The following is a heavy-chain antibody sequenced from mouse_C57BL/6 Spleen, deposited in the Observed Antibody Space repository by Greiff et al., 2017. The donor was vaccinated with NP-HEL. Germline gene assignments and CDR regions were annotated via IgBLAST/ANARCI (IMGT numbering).Heavy chain of an antibody. CDR3: ARGAGTLYFDY. Sequence: VKLQESGAELARPGASVKMSCKASGYTFTSYTMHWVKQRPGQGLEWIGYINPSSGYTKYNQKFKDKATLTADKSSSTAYLQLSSLTSEDSAVYYCARGAGTLYFDYWGQGTTLTVSS. CDR1: GYTFTSYT. J-gene: IGHJ2*01. D-gene: IGHD3-3*01. CDR2: INPSSGYT. V-gene: IGHV1-4*01.